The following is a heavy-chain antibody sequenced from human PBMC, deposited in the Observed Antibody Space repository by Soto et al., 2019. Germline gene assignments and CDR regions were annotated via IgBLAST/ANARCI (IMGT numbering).Heavy chain of an antibody. D-gene: IGHD3-3*01. V-gene: IGHV3-23*01. Sequence: GGSLRLSCAASGFTFSSYAMSWVRQAPGKGLEWVSAISGSGGSTYYADSVKGRFTISRDNSKNTLYLQMNSLRAEDTAVYYCAKGMCIVRFLVWSRFWAEGQDDAFDIWGQGTMVTVSS. CDR1: GFTFSSYA. CDR2: ISGSGGST. J-gene: IGHJ3*02. CDR3: AKGMCIVRFLVWSRFWAEGQDDAFDI.